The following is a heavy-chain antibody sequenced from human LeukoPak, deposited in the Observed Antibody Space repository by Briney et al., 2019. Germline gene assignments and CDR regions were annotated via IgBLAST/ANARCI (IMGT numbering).Heavy chain of an antibody. Sequence: ASVKVSCKASGYSFPGFYIHWLRHAPGQGLEWMGWINPNSGDTDYARNFQGRVTMTRDTSITTAYMEVSRLKSDDTAVYYCARVFNGDYFDYWGQGSLVTVSS. CDR1: GYSFPGFY. J-gene: IGHJ4*02. D-gene: IGHD4-17*01. V-gene: IGHV1-2*02. CDR3: ARVFNGDYFDY. CDR2: INPNSGDT.